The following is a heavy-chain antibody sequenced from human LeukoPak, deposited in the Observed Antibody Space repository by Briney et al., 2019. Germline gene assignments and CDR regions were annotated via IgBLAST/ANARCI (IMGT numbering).Heavy chain of an antibody. J-gene: IGHJ5*02. CDR1: GFIFSSYT. V-gene: IGHV3-48*01. CDR2: ISGSGTTM. Sequence: GGSLRLSCAASGFIFSSYTMNWVRQTPGKGPEWVSYISGSGTTMYYADSVKGLFTIARDNAKNSLYLQMNSLRAEDTAVYCGAPNPRDRAVYAWGQGTLITVSS. CDR3: APNPRDRAVYA. D-gene: IGHD1-14*01.